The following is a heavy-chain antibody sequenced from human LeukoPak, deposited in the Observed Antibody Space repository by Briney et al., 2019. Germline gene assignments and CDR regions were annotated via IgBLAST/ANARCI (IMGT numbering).Heavy chain of an antibody. CDR3: STFDM. Sequence: GGSLRLSCAASGFTVRNNYMSWVRQAPGKGLDWVALISYDGRNKYYADSVKGRFTISRDDSKNTLYLQMNSLRVEDTAVYYCSTFDMWGQGTMVTVSS. CDR1: GFTVRNNY. J-gene: IGHJ3*02. V-gene: IGHV3-30*03. CDR2: ISYDGRNK.